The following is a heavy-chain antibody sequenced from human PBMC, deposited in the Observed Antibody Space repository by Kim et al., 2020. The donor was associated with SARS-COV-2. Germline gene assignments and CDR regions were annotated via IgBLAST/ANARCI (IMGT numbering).Heavy chain of an antibody. V-gene: IGHV1-46*01. CDR2: INPSGGST. D-gene: IGHD3-3*01. CDR3: ARVDFWSGQGGRYGMDV. Sequence: ASVKVSCKASGYTFTSYYMHWVRQAPGQGLEWMGIINPSGGSTSYAQKFQGRVTMTRDTSTSTVYMELSSLRSEDTAVYYCARVDFWSGQGGRYGMDVWGQGTTVTVSS. J-gene: IGHJ6*02. CDR1: GYTFTSYY.